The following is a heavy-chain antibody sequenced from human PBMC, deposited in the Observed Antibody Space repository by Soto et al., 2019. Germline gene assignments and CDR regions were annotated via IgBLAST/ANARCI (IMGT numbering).Heavy chain of an antibody. Sequence: GGSLRLSCAVSGFTFSDYYMSWIRQAPGKGLEWLSYISSSSSYTNYADSVKGRLTISRDNAKNSLYLQMNSLRAEDTAVYYCARDQTLDYSTSSGYYYYGMDVWVQGTTVTVSS. CDR2: ISSSSSYT. J-gene: IGHJ6*02. CDR1: GFTFSDYY. D-gene: IGHD6-6*01. V-gene: IGHV3-11*06. CDR3: ARDQTLDYSTSSGYYYYGMDV.